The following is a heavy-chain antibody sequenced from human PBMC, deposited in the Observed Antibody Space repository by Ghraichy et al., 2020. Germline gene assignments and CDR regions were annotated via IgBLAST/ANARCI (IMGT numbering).Heavy chain of an antibody. CDR2: ISGSGGST. CDR1: GFTLSSYA. D-gene: IGHD3-3*01. CDR3: AKELTITIFGVVINGFDY. J-gene: IGHJ4*02. Sequence: LNISCAASGFTLSSYAMSWVRQAPGKGLEWVSAISGSGGSTYYADSVKGRFTISRDNSKNTLYLQMNSLRAEDTAVYYCAKELTITIFGVVINGFDYWGQGTLVTVSS. V-gene: IGHV3-23*01.